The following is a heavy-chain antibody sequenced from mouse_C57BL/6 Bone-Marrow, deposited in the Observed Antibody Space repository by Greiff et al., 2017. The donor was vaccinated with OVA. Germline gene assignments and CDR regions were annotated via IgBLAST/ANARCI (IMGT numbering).Heavy chain of an antibody. CDR3: ARRTGAMDC. CDR1: GYTFTDYY. J-gene: IGHJ4*01. CDR2: IYPGSGNN. V-gene: IGHV1-76*01. Sequence: VQLKQSGAELVRPGASVKLSCKASGYTFTDYYLNWVKQRPGQGLEWIARIYPGSGNNYYNEKFKGKATLTAEKSSRPAYMQLISLTSDDSAFYFCARRTGAMDCWGQGTTVTVSS.